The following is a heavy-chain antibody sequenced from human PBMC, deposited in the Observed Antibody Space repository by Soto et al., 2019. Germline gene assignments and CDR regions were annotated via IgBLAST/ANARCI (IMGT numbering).Heavy chain of an antibody. CDR3: ARDGGESYLDV. CDR1: GFTFRSYF. D-gene: IGHD4-17*01. J-gene: IGHJ4*02. Sequence: KSGGSLRLSCEASGFTFRSYFMGWVRQAPGKGLQWVADIGSTGGTIYYADSVKGRFAVSRDNAKNSLYLQLNSLRVDDTAIYYWARDGGESYLDVWGQGTAVTVS. V-gene: IGHV3-11*01. CDR2: IGSTGGTI.